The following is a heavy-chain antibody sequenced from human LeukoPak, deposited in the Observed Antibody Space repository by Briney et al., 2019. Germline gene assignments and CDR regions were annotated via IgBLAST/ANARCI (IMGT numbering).Heavy chain of an antibody. Sequence: ASVKVSCKASGYTFTSYGISWVRQAPGQGLEWMGWISAYNGNTNYAQKLQGRVTMTTDTSTSTAYMELRSLRSDDTAVYYCARVEDSNGYYGATGLDYWGQGTLVTVSS. CDR1: GYTFTSYG. J-gene: IGHJ4*02. D-gene: IGHD3-22*01. CDR2: ISAYNGNT. V-gene: IGHV1-18*01. CDR3: ARVEDSNGYYGATGLDY.